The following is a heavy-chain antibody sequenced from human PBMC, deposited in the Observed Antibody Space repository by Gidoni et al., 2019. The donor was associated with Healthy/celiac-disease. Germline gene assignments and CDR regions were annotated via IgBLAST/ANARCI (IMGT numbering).Heavy chain of an antibody. Sequence: QVKLVEYGGGVVQPGRYLRISWADSGFTFSSYAMHWVRQAPGQGREWVAVISYTGINKYSSYSVKVLFTISRDNSKNTLYLQMNSLRAEDTAVYYCARDRGETYYYDSSCPAGGAFDILGQGTMVTVSS. CDR2: ISYTGINK. V-gene: IGHV3-30*04. CDR1: GFTFSSYA. D-gene: IGHD3-22*01. J-gene: IGHJ3*02. CDR3: ARDRGETYYYDSSCPAGGAFDI.